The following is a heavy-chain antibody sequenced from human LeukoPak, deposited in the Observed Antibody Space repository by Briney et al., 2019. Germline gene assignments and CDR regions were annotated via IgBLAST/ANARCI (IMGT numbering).Heavy chain of an antibody. CDR3: ARVRPDFWSGYYNHYYYYMDV. CDR1: GYTFTGYY. Sequence: ASVKVSCKASGYTFTGYYMHWVRQAPGQGLEWMGWINPNSGGTNYAQKFQGRVTITRDTSISTAYMELSRLRSDDTAVYYCARVRPDFWSGYYNHYYYYMDVWGKGTTVTVSS. V-gene: IGHV1-2*02. D-gene: IGHD3-3*01. J-gene: IGHJ6*03. CDR2: INPNSGGT.